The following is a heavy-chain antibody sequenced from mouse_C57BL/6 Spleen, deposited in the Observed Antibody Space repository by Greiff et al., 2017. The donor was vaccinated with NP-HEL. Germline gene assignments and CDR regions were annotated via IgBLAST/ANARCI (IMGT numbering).Heavy chain of an antibody. CDR1: GFTFSSYA. J-gene: IGHJ4*01. CDR3: ARDGQEAMDY. CDR2: ISDGGSYT. V-gene: IGHV5-4*01. Sequence: EVQLVESGGGLVKPGGSLKLSCAASGFTFSSYAMSWVRQTPEKRLEWVATISDGGSYTYYPDNVKGRFTISRDNAKNNLYLQMSHLKSEDTAMYYCARDGQEAMDYWGQGTSVTVSS.